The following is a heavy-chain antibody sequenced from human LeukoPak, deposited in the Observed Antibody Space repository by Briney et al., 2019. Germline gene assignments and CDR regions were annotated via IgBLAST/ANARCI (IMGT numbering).Heavy chain of an antibody. CDR1: GITFSTSV. Sequence: GGSLRLSCEVSGITFSTSVMHWVRQGPGKGLEYVSGISDNGVGTYYASSVKGRFTISRDNSKNTLYLQMDSLKDEDMAMYYCAREGDSSGYCGAFDIWGPGTMVTVSS. V-gene: IGHV3-64*01. D-gene: IGHD3-22*01. CDR2: ISDNGVGT. J-gene: IGHJ3*02. CDR3: AREGDSSGYCGAFDI.